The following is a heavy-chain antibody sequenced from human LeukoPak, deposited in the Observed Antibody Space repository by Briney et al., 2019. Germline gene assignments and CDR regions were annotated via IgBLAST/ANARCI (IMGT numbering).Heavy chain of an antibody. J-gene: IGHJ4*02. CDR1: EFSFSSYW. Sequence: GGSLRRSCAASEFSFSSYWMHWVRQAPGKGLVWVSRISPDGSSASYADSVRGRFTISRDNAKNTLYLQMNSLRAEETAVSYCARDPSGWHSMVYWGQGILVTVSS. D-gene: IGHD6-19*01. V-gene: IGHV3-74*01. CDR3: ARDPSGWHSMVY. CDR2: ISPDGSSA.